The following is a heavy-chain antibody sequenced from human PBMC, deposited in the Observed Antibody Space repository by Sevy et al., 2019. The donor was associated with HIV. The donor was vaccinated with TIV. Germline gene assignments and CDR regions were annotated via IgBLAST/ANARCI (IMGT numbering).Heavy chain of an antibody. J-gene: IGHJ4*02. Sequence: GGSLRLSCTASGFSFGSYAMNWVRQAPGKGLEWVAFRKNNARGGTQYHAASVKVRFTISSDDSNSIVYLQMNDLRTEDTGVYYCRRWKGAQSIFDYWGQGTLVTVSS. V-gene: IGHV3-49*04. CDR2: RKNNARGGTQ. CDR3: RRWKGAQSIFDY. CDR1: GFSFGSYA. D-gene: IGHD1-1*01.